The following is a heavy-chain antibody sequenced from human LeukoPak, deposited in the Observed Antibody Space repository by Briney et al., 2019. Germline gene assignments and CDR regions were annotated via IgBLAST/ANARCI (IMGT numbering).Heavy chain of an antibody. V-gene: IGHV1-2*02. CDR3: ARVPYYYDNSGSDFDP. D-gene: IGHD3-22*01. J-gene: IGHJ5*02. CDR2: INPNSGGT. CDR1: GYTFTGYY. Sequence: ASVKVSCKASGYTFTGYYMHWVRQAPGQGLEWMGWINPNSGGTNYAQKFQGRVTMTRDTSISTAYMELSRLRSDDTAVYYCARVPYYYDNSGSDFDPWGQGTLVTVSS.